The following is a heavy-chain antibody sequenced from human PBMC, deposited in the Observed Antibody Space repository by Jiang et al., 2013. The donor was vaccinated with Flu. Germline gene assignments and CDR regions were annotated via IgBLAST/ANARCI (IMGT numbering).Heavy chain of an antibody. D-gene: IGHD3-16*02. CDR1: GDSISSPNNF. V-gene: IGHV4-39*01. CDR3: ARHRSYSSFPPXYFDR. Sequence: SGSGLVKPSETLSLTCIVSGDSISSPNNFWGWIRQPPGKGLEWIGSIYYAGNTNYNPSLKSRVAMSVDTSKDQFSLRLSSATAADTAVYFCARHRSYSSFPPXYFDRWGHGTLVTVSS. CDR2: IYYAGNT. J-gene: IGHJ4*01.